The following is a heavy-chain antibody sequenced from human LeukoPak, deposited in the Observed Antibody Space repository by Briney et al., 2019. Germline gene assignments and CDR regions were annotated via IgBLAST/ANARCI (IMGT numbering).Heavy chain of an antibody. CDR2: IYYNGST. CDR1: GGSINSGDYY. Sequence: SQTLSLTCTVSGGSINSGDYYWSWIRQPPGKGLEWIGYIYYNGSTHYNPSLKSRVTISVDTSKNQFSLKLSSVTAADTAVYYCARRTGTSIVGATGAFDYWGQGTLVTVSS. J-gene: IGHJ4*02. V-gene: IGHV4-30-4*01. D-gene: IGHD1-26*01. CDR3: ARRTGTSIVGATGAFDY.